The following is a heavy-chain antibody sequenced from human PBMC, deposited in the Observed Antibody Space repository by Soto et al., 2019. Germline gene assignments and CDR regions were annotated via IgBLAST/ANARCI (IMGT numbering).Heavy chain of an antibody. D-gene: IGHD4-17*01. CDR3: ARSVDDYGVVFDY. CDR2: IIPIFGTA. V-gene: IGHV1-69*13. J-gene: IGHJ4*02. CDR1: GGTFSSYA. Sequence: GASVKVSCKASGGTFSSYAISWVRQAPGQGLEWMGGIIPIFGTANYAQKFQGRVTITADESTSTAYMELSSLRSEDTAVYYCARSVDDYGVVFDYWGQGTLVTVSS.